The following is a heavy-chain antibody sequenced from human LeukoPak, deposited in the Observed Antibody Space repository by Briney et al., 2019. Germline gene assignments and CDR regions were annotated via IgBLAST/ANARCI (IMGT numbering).Heavy chain of an antibody. CDR2: IRGKHYDGTT. D-gene: IGHD1-20*01. CDR3: TRGNWNPGY. Sequence: SGGSLRLSCTASGFTFADHPMTWFRQAPGKGLEWVGFIRGKHYDGTTEYAASVKGRFTISRDDSKSVAYLQMNSLKTEDTAVYYCTRGNWNPGYWGQGTLVTVSS. J-gene: IGHJ4*02. V-gene: IGHV3-49*03. CDR1: GFTFADHP.